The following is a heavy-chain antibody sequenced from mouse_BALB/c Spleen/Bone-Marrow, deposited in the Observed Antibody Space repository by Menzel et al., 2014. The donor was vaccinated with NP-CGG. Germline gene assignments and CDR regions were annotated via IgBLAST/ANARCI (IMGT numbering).Heavy chain of an antibody. CDR1: GFTFXSFG. J-gene: IGHJ1*01. CDR3: ARYYGNYSGYFDV. Sequence: EVNVVESGGGLVQPGGSRKLSCAASGFTFXSFGMHWVRQAPEKGLEWVAYISSGSSTIYYADTVKGRFTISRDNPKNTLFLQMTSLRSEDTAMYYCARYYGNYSGYFDVWGAGTTVTVSS. D-gene: IGHD2-1*01. CDR2: ISSGSSTI. V-gene: IGHV5-17*02.